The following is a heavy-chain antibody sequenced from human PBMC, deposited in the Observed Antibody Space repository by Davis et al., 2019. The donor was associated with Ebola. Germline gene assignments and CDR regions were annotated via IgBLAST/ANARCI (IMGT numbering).Heavy chain of an antibody. CDR2: IKSQADGGTV. D-gene: IGHD3-3*01. V-gene: IGHV3-15*01. CDR1: GFTFRSAW. Sequence: PGGSLRLSCEVSGFTFRSAWMTWVRQAPGKGLEWVGRIKSQADGGTVNYATPVKGRFIISRDDSQNTLILQMNSLKTEDTAVYCATLVALRFPAQWGRGTLVTVSS. CDR3: TLVALRFPAQ. J-gene: IGHJ4*02.